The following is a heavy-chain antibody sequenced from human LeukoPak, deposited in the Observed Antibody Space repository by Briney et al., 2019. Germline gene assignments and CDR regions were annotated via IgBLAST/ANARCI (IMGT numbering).Heavy chain of an antibody. CDR3: AKESNDFWSGRPEYFQH. CDR1: GFTFSSYA. Sequence: PGGSLRLSCAASGFTFSSYAMSWVRQAPGKGLEWVSAISGSGGSTYYADSVKGRFTISRDNSKNTLYLQMNSLGAEDTAVYYCAKESNDFWSGRPEYFQHWGQGTLVTVSS. CDR2: ISGSGGST. J-gene: IGHJ1*01. D-gene: IGHD3-3*01. V-gene: IGHV3-23*01.